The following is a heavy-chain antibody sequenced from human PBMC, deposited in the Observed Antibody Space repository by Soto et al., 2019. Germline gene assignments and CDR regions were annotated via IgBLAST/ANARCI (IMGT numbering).Heavy chain of an antibody. Sequence: SGPTLVNPTQTLTLTCTFSGFSLSTSGMRVSWIRQPPGKALEWLARIDWDDDKFYSTSLKTRLTISKDTSKNQVVLTMTNMYPVDTATYYCARMPLYYYGSGSYSPHYGMDVWGQGTTVTVSS. V-gene: IGHV2-70*04. CDR2: IDWDDDK. J-gene: IGHJ6*02. D-gene: IGHD3-10*01. CDR1: GFSLSTSGMR. CDR3: ARMPLYYYGSGSYSPHYGMDV.